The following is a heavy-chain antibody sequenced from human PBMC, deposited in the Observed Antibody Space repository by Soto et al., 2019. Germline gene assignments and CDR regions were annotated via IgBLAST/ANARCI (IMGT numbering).Heavy chain of an antibody. CDR2: ISAYNGNT. V-gene: IGHV1-18*01. D-gene: IGHD2-15*01. Sequence: ASVKVSCTASGYTFTTYGISWVRQAPRQGVEWMGWISAYNGNTNYAQKLQGRVTMTTDTSTSTAYMELRSLRSDDTAVYACDNVVVRLELDYWGQGTLVTVSS. J-gene: IGHJ4*02. CDR1: GYTFTTYG. CDR3: DNVVVRLELDY.